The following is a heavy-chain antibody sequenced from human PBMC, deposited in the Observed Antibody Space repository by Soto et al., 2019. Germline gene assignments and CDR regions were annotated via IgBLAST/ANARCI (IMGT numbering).Heavy chain of an antibody. Sequence: QVQLQESGPGLVKPSQTLSLTCIVSGGSTSSGGYYRSWIRQYPGKGLEWIGSIHYSGSTYYNPSLASRATMPVDTSNFHFSLKLSSVTAADTAVYYCTSGLDWAKLGYWGQGTLVTVSS. CDR3: TSGLDWAKLGY. V-gene: IGHV4-31*03. J-gene: IGHJ4*02. D-gene: IGHD3-16*01. CDR1: GGSTSSGGYY. CDR2: IHYSGST.